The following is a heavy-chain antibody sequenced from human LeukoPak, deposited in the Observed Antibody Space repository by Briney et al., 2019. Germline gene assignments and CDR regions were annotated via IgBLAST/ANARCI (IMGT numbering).Heavy chain of an antibody. D-gene: IGHD2-21*01. J-gene: IGHJ4*02. CDR1: GFTFTNYA. V-gene: IGHV3-23*01. Sequence: GGSLRLSCAASGFTFTNYAMTWVRQAPGKGLEWVSSISDTYATTYYTDAVKGRCTISRDNSKNTVSLLLNNLRAEDTAVYFCVRHDSFIPFWGQGTLVTVSS. CDR2: ISDTYATT. CDR3: VRHDSFIPF.